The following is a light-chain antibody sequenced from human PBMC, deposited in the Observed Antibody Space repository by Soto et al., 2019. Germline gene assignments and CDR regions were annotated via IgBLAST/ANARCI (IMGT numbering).Light chain of an antibody. CDR1: QSVGRD. Sequence: EIVMTHSPATLSVSPGERATLSCRASQSVGRDLAWYQQNPGQAPSLLIYGAYTRASGVPARFSGSGSGTEVAVTVSGRQSEDFAVYYCHQYNKWLQLTVGGGAQVDIK. CDR2: GAY. J-gene: IGKJ4*01. V-gene: IGKV3-15*01. CDR3: HQYNKWLQLT.